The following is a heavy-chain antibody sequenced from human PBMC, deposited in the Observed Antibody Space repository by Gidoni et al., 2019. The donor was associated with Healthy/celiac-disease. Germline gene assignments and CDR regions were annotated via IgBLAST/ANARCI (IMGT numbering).Heavy chain of an antibody. D-gene: IGHD3-22*01. CDR3: ARGWLLDF. CDR2: IKRDGSEK. CDR1: GFAFSTYW. J-gene: IGHJ4*02. Sequence: EVELVEAGGDLVQPGGSLRLSCTASGFAFSTYWMTWVRQAPGKGLEWVANIKRDGSEKYYADSVKGRFTISRDNAKNSLYLQMNSLRVEDTAIYYCARGWLLDFWGQGNLGTVSS. V-gene: IGHV3-7*01.